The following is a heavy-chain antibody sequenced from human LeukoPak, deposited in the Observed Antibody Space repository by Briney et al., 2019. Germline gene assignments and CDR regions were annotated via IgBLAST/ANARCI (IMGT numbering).Heavy chain of an antibody. D-gene: IGHD2-21*02. Sequence: GESLKISCKGSGYSFTSYWIGWVRQMPGKGLEWMGIIYPGDSDTRYSPSFQGQVTISADKSISPAYLQWSSLKASDTAMYYCATTLGNCGGDCYSPYYYYGMDVWGQGTTVTVSS. CDR2: IYPGDSDT. V-gene: IGHV5-51*01. CDR1: GYSFTSYW. CDR3: ATTLGNCGGDCYSPYYYYGMDV. J-gene: IGHJ6*02.